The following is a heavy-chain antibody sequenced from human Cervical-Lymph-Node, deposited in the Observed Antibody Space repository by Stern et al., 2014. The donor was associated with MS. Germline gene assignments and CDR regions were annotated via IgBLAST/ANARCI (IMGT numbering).Heavy chain of an antibody. CDR3: ARGTNGGSGPVAVYYFDY. CDR2: IIPILGIA. J-gene: IGHJ4*02. V-gene: IGHV1-69*02. D-gene: IGHD4-23*01. Sequence: QVQLVQSGAEVKKPGSSVKVSCKASGGTFSSYTISWVRQAPGQGLEWMGRIIPILGIANYAQKFQGRVTITEDKSKSTAYMELSSLRSEDTAVYYCARGTNGGSGPVAVYYFDYWGQGTLVTVSS. CDR1: GGTFSSYT.